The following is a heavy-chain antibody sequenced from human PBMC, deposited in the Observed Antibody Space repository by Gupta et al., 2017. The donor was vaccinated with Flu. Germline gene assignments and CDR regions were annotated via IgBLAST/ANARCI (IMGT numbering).Heavy chain of an antibody. V-gene: IGHV3-7*01. D-gene: IGHD1-26*01. CDR2: IKLVGGDK. J-gene: IGHJ6*01. Sequence: CAACGFTLSSYWMSWVRQAPGKGLAGVANIKLVGGDKYYGDSVHGRFTVSRDNATTSLYIPMNNLRAEDAYLYYSAKDSGNFVIVGWG. CDR3: AKDSGNFVIVG. CDR1: GFTLSSYW.